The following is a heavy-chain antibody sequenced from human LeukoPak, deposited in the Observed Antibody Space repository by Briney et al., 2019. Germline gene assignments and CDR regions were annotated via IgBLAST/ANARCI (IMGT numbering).Heavy chain of an antibody. Sequence: PSYTLSLTWAVSGGYIRSYYWSLIRQPPVKGLDLIGYIYFSGSTNYNPSLKSRVTISVDTSKDQFSLNMRSVIAAETAVYYCARHGVLGSASHFDFWGQGIMVTVSS. CDR3: ARHGVLGSASHFDF. D-gene: IGHD3-10*01. CDR1: GGYIRSYY. J-gene: IGHJ4*02. CDR2: IYFSGST. V-gene: IGHV4-59*07.